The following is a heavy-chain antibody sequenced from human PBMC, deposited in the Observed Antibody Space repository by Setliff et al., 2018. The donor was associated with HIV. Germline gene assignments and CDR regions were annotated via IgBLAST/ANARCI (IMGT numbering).Heavy chain of an antibody. D-gene: IGHD1-26*01. Sequence: GGSLRLSCAASELTFSNYAMTWVRQAPGKGLEWVSSISSSSSYIYYADSVKGRFTISRDNAKNSLYLQMNSLRAEDTAVYYCARDTAELLGLYYYYGMDVWGQGTTVTVSS. J-gene: IGHJ6*02. CDR1: ELTFSNYA. CDR3: ARDTAELLGLYYYYGMDV. V-gene: IGHV3-21*01. CDR2: ISSSSSYI.